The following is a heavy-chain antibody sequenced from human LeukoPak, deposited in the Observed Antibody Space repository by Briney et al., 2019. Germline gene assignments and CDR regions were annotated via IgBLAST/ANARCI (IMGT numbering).Heavy chain of an antibody. CDR1: GFTFSSYA. CDR3: ERRGTYYYDSSGYYSRNNFDY. CDR2: ISYDGSNK. V-gene: IGHV3-30-3*01. D-gene: IGHD3-22*01. Sequence: GGSLRLSCAASGFTFSSYAMHWVRQAPGKGLEWVAVISYDGSNKYYADSVKGRFTISRDNSKNTLYLQMNSLRAEDTAVYYCERRGTYYYDSSGYYSRNNFDYWGQGTLVTVSS. J-gene: IGHJ4*02.